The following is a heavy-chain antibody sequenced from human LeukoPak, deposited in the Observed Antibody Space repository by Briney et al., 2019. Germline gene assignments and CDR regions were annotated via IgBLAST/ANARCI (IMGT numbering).Heavy chain of an antibody. J-gene: IGHJ3*02. CDR3: AKDLPTVTTDNGSVPPPGAFDI. V-gene: IGHV3-23*01. CDR1: GFTFSSYA. Sequence: PGGSLRLSCAASGFTFSSYAMSWVRQAPGKGLEWVSAISGSGGSTYYADSVKGRFTISRDNSKNTLYLQMNSLRAEDTAVYYCAKDLPTVTTDNGSVPPPGAFDIWGQGTMVTVSS. D-gene: IGHD4-17*01. CDR2: ISGSGGST.